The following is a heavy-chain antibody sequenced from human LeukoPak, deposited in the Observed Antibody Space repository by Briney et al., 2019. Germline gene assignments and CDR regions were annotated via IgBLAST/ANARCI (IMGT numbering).Heavy chain of an antibody. J-gene: IGHJ4*02. V-gene: IGHV4-59*08. D-gene: IGHD6-19*01. CDR2: IYYSGSI. CDR3: ARGYSSGWHDY. Sequence: SETLSLTRTVSGGSISTYYWSWIRQPPGKGLEWIGYIYYSGSINYNPSLKSRVTISVDTSKNQFSLKLSSVTAADTAVYYCARGYSSGWHDYWGQGTLVTVSS. CDR1: GGSISTYY.